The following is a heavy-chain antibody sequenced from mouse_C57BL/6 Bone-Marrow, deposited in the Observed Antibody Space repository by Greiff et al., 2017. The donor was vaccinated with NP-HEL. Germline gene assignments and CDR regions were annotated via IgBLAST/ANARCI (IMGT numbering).Heavy chain of an antibody. Sequence: VQLQQSGTVLARPGASVKMSCKTSGYTFTSYWMHWVKQRPGQGLEWIGAISPGNSDTSYNQKFKGKAKLTAVTSASTAYMELSSLTNEDSAVYYCTKGRGYGNYFMDYWGQGTSVTVSS. D-gene: IGHD2-1*01. V-gene: IGHV1-5*01. J-gene: IGHJ4*01. CDR1: GYTFTSYW. CDR3: TKGRGYGNYFMDY. CDR2: ISPGNSDT.